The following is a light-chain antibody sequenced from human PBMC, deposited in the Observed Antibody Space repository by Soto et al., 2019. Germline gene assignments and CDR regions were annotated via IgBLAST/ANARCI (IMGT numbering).Light chain of an antibody. J-gene: IGKJ1*01. V-gene: IGKV1-27*01. CDR3: QNYNNHPLT. CDR2: AAS. CDR1: RGISNY. Sequence: DIQMTQSPSSLSASVGDRVTITCRASRGISNYLAWYQQKPGKVPKVLIYAASTLPSGVPSRFSGSGSGTDFTLTISSLQPEDGATYYCQNYNNHPLTFGRGTKVEIK.